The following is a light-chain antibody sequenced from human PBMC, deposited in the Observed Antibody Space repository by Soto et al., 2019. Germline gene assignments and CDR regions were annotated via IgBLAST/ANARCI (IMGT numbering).Light chain of an antibody. CDR2: KAS. J-gene: IGKJ2*01. V-gene: IGKV1-5*03. Sequence: DIQMTQSPSTLSASVGDRVTITCRASQSISTWLAWYQQKPGKAPKLLMYKASSLEGGVPSRFSGSGSGTEFTLTISSLQPDDFATYYCQHYNTFSYTFGQGTKLEIK. CDR1: QSISTW. CDR3: QHYNTFSYT.